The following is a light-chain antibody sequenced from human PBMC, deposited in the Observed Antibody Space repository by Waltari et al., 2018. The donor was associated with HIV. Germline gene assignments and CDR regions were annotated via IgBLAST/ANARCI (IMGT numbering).Light chain of an antibody. Sequence: DIVMTQSPDSLAVSLGARATINCKSSQNLLYSSDNKNYLAWYQQKPGKPPKLLIYWASTRESGVPDRFSGSGSRTDFTLTISNLQAEDVAIYYCQQYYTTPLTFGQGTRLEIK. CDR1: QNLLYSSDNKNY. J-gene: IGKJ5*01. V-gene: IGKV4-1*01. CDR3: QQYYTTPLT. CDR2: WAS.